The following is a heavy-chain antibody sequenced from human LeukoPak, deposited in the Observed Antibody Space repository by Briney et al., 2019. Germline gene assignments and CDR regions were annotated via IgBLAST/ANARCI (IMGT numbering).Heavy chain of an antibody. V-gene: IGHV4-4*02. Sequence: SETLSLTCAVSGGSISSSNWWSWVRQPPGKGLEWIGEIYHSGSTNYNPSLKSRVTISVDKSKNQFSLKLSSVTAADTAVYYCARSPQRYCSGTSCYGRAFDIWGQGTMVTVSS. CDR2: IYHSGST. D-gene: IGHD2-2*01. CDR1: GGSISSSNW. CDR3: ARSPQRYCSGTSCYGRAFDI. J-gene: IGHJ3*02.